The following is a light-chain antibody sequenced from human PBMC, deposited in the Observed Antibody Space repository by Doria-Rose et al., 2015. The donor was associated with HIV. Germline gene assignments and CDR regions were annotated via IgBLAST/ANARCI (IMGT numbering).Light chain of an antibody. CDR2: AAS. Sequence: VGDRVTITCRASQSISSYLNWYQQKPGKAPKLLIYAASSLQSGVPSRFSGSGSGTDFTLTISSLRPEDFATYYCQQSYSTRWTFGQGTKVEIK. V-gene: IGKV1-39*01. CDR3: QQSYSTRWT. J-gene: IGKJ1*01. CDR1: QSISSY.